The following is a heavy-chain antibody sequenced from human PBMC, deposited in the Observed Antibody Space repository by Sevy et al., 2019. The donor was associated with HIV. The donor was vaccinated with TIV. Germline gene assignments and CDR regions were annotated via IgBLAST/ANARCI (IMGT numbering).Heavy chain of an antibody. Sequence: ASVKVYCKASGYSFTNYGICWVRQAPGQGLEWMGWISGYNGYTNYAQNLQGRVTMTTDTSTSTAYMELRSLRSDDTAIYYCAKEGKNIRSWFDPRGQGTLVTVSS. CDR2: ISGYNGYT. D-gene: IGHD3-3*02. CDR3: AKEGKNIRSWFDP. J-gene: IGHJ5*02. CDR1: GYSFTNYG. V-gene: IGHV1-18*01.